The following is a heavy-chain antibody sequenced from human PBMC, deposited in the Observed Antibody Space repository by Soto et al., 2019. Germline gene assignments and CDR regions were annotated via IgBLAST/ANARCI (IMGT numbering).Heavy chain of an antibody. CDR2: IYYSGST. CDR3: ARRASYDILTRNWFDP. Sequence: QLQLQESGPGLVKPSETLSLTCTVSGGSISSSSYYWGWIRQPPGKGLEWIGSIYYSGSTYYNPSLKSRVTLSVDTSKNQFSLKLSSVTAADTAVYYCARRASYDILTRNWFDPWGQGTLVTVSS. V-gene: IGHV4-39*01. CDR1: GGSISSSSYY. J-gene: IGHJ5*02. D-gene: IGHD3-9*01.